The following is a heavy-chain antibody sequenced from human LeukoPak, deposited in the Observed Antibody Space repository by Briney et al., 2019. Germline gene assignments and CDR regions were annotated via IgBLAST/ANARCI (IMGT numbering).Heavy chain of an antibody. CDR3: ARGYAGYYYSHYFDY. J-gene: IGHJ4*02. D-gene: IGHD3-22*01. CDR1: GGSISSGDYY. Sequence: PSQTLSLTCTVSGGSISSGDYYWSWIRQPPGKGLEWIGYIYYSGSTYYNPSLKSRVTISVDTSKNQFSLKLSSVTAADTAVYYCARGYAGYYYSHYFDYWGQGTLVTVSS. V-gene: IGHV4-30-4*01. CDR2: IYYSGST.